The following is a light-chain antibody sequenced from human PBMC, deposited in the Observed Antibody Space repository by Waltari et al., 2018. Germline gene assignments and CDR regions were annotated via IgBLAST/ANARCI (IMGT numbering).Light chain of an antibody. J-gene: IGKJ1*01. Sequence: DIQMTQSPPSLSAFVGDRVVITCQASQTISDYLNWYQQKPGKAPKLLIYAASSLQTGVPSRFSGSGSGTDFTLTISGLQPEDIATYYCQQSYSTWTFGQGTKVELK. CDR1: QTISDY. V-gene: IGKV1-39*01. CDR3: QQSYSTWT. CDR2: AAS.